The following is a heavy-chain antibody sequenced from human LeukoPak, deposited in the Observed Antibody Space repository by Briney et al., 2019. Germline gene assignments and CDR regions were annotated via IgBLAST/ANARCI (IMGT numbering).Heavy chain of an antibody. CDR1: GGSFSGYY. J-gene: IGHJ4*02. CDR3: ARHDLLTTRGFDY. Sequence: PSETLSLTCAVYGGSFSGYYWSWIRQPPGKGLEWIGEINHSGSTNYNPSLKSRVTISVDTSKNQFSLKLSSVTAADTAVHYCARHDLLTTRGFDYWGQGTLVTVSS. D-gene: IGHD4-11*01. CDR2: INHSGST. V-gene: IGHV4-34*01.